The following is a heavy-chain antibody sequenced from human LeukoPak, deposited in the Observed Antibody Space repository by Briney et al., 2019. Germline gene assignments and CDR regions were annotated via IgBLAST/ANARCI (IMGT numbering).Heavy chain of an antibody. CDR3: ARQILLDDGRGWGSPDY. CDR1: GYSFTSYW. D-gene: IGHD3-16*01. V-gene: IGHV5-51*01. J-gene: IGHJ4*02. Sequence: GESLKISCKGSGYSFTSYWIGWVRQMAGKGLEWMGIIFPGDSETRYSPSFQGQVTISADKSISTAYLQWSGLKASDTAMYYCARQILLDDGRGWGSPDYWGQGTLVTASS. CDR2: IFPGDSET.